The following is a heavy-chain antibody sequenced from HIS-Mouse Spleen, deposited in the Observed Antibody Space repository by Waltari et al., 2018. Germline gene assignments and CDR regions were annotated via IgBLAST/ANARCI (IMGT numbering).Heavy chain of an antibody. CDR2: ISGSGGST. CDR1: GFTFSSYS. Sequence: EVQLLESGGGLVQPGGSLRLSCAASGFTFSSYSMSWVRQAPGKGLEWVSAISGSGGSTYYADSVKGRFTISRDNSKNTLYLQMNSLRAEDTAVYYCAKDLNSGSYFDYWGQGTLVTVSS. D-gene: IGHD1-26*01. V-gene: IGHV3-23*01. CDR3: AKDLNSGSYFDY. J-gene: IGHJ4*02.